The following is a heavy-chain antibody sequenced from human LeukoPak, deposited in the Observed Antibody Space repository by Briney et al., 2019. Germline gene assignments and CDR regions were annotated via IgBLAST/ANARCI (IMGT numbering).Heavy chain of an antibody. V-gene: IGHV3-30*03. J-gene: IGHJ6*03. CDR2: ISYDAKSS. CDR3: ARELTYYYYMDV. CDR1: GFTLSSYG. Sequence: GGSLRLSCVTSGFTLSSYGMHWVRQVPGKGLEWVAVISYDAKSSYHVDSVKGRFTISRDNSKNTLYLQMNSLRAEDTAVYYCARELTYYYYMDVWGKGTTVTISS. D-gene: IGHD4/OR15-4a*01.